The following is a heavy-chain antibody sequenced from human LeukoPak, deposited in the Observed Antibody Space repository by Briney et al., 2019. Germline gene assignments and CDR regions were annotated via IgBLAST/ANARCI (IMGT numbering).Heavy chain of an antibody. V-gene: IGHV4-31*03. Sequence: PSQTLSLTCTVSGGAISSGGYYWSWIRQHPGKGLEWIGYIYYSGSTYYNPSLKSRVTISVDTSKNQFSLKLSSVTAANTAVYYCARRSRSDILPEPSPDVWGQGTTVTVSS. CDR2: IYYSGST. CDR3: ARRSRSDILPEPSPDV. J-gene: IGHJ6*02. D-gene: IGHD3-9*01. CDR1: GGAISSGGYY.